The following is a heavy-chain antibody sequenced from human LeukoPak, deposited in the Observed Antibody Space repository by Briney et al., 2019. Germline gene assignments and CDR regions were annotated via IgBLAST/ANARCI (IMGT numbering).Heavy chain of an antibody. CDR2: IYHSGST. V-gene: IGHV4-4*02. CDR3: ARRNSGWYPHWYFDL. D-gene: IGHD6-19*01. Sequence: PSETLSLTCAVSGGSISSSNWWSWVRQPPGKGLEWIGEIYHSGSTNYNPSLKSRVTISVDKSKNQFSLKLSSVTAADTAVYYCARRNSGWYPHWYFDLWGRGTLVTVSS. J-gene: IGHJ2*01. CDR1: GGSISSSNW.